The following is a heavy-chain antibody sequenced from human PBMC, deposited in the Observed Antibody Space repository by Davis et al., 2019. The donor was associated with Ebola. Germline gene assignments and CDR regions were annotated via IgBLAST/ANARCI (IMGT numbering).Heavy chain of an antibody. CDR2: IWYDGSIE. V-gene: IGHV3-33*01. CDR3: AREGV. CDR1: GFTISNYG. Sequence: GESLKISCAASGFTISNYGMHWVRQAPGKGLEWVAVIWYDGSIEYYVDSVKGRFTISRDNSKNTLFLQMNTLRAEDTAVYYCAREGVWGQGTTVTVSS. J-gene: IGHJ6*02.